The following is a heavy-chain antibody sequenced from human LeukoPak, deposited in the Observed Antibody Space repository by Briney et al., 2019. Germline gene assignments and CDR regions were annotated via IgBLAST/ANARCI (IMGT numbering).Heavy chain of an antibody. CDR1: GLTFSIYA. J-gene: IGHJ4*02. D-gene: IGHD3-22*01. CDR3: AKDRGSGDSSGYYTPSYYFDY. V-gene: IGHV3-23*01. Sequence: AGGSLRLSCAASGLTFSIYAMTWVRQAPGKGLEWVSAISGSGGSTYYADSVKGRFTISRDNSKNTLYLQMNSLRAEDTAVYYCAKDRGSGDSSGYYTPSYYFDYWGQGTLVTVSS. CDR2: ISGSGGST.